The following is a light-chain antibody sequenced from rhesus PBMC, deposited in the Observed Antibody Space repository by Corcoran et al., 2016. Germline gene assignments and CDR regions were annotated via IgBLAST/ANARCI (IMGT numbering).Light chain of an antibody. CDR2: DVD. J-gene: IGLJ1*01. Sequence: QSVLTQPPSVSKSLGQSVTISCTGTSSDIGGYNGVYWYQQHSGTAPTLLIYDVDHRPSGVSDRFSGSKSGDPASLTISGLQADDEAEYDFSSYASSPTYIFGAGTRLTVL. V-gene: IGLV2-38*01. CDR3: SSYASSPTYI. CDR1: SSDIGGYNG.